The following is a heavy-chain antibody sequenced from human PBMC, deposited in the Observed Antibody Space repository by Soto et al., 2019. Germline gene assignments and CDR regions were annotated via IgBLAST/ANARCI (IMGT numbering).Heavy chain of an antibody. D-gene: IGHD3-16*01. CDR2: IYNGGST. CDR3: VRGNYAPLPRY. J-gene: IGHJ4*02. CDR1: GGSIRSGDSY. Sequence: SETLSLTCPVSGGSIRSGDSYWSWIRQPPGKGLEWIGYIYNGGSTYYNPSLKSRVTMALDTSKNQFSLQLSSVTAAETAVYYCVRGNYAPLPRYWGQGTLVTVSS. V-gene: IGHV4-30-4*01.